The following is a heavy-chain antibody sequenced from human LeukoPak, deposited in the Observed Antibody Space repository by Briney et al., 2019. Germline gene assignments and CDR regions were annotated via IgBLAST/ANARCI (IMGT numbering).Heavy chain of an antibody. J-gene: IGHJ4*02. V-gene: IGHV3-23*01. Sequence: PGGSLRLSCAASGFTFSSYAMSWVRQAPGKGLEWVSAISGSGGSTYYADSVKGRFTISRDNSENTLYLQMNSLRAEDTAVYYCATRPSSRSGWYSVWGQGTLVTVSS. CDR2: ISGSGGST. CDR1: GFTFSSYA. D-gene: IGHD6-19*01. CDR3: ATRPSSRSGWYSV.